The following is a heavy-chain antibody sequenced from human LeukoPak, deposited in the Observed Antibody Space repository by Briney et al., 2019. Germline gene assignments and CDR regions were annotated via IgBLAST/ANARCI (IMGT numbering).Heavy chain of an antibody. J-gene: IGHJ3*02. CDR2: IYYSGST. CDR3: AAAIAVAGTDAFDI. CDR1: GGSIGSYY. Sequence: PSETLSLTCTVSGGSIGSYYWSWIRQPPGKGLEWIGYIYYSGSTNYNPSLKSRVTISVDTSKNQFSLKLSSVTAADTAVYYCAAAIAVAGTDAFDIWGQGTMVTVSS. V-gene: IGHV4-59*01. D-gene: IGHD6-19*01.